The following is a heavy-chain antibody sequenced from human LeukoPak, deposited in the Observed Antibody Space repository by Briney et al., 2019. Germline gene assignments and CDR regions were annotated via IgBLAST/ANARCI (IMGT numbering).Heavy chain of an antibody. J-gene: IGHJ6*04. V-gene: IGHV3-23*01. CDR2: ISGSGGTT. CDR3: AKAPADYCSSTSSSDV. D-gene: IGHD2-2*01. Sequence: PGGSLRLSCAASGFTFSSYAMSWVRQTPAMGLEWVSAISGSGGTTYYADSLKGRFTISRDKSKNTLYLQMNSLRAEDTAVYYCAKAPADYCSSTSSSDVWGKGTTVTVSS. CDR1: GFTFSSYA.